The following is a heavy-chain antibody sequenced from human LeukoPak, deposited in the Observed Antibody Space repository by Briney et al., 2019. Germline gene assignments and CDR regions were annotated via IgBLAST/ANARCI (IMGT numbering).Heavy chain of an antibody. V-gene: IGHV3-74*03. CDR2: ISTDGNST. D-gene: IGHD4-23*01. Sequence: GGSLRLSCAASGFTFSSYWMHWVRQAPGKGLVWVSRISTDGNSTTYADSVKARFTISRGNAKDTLYLQMNSLRAEDTAVYYCARDQDDYGGNSPLGYWGQGTLVTVSS. CDR1: GFTFSSYW. CDR3: ARDQDDYGGNSPLGY. J-gene: IGHJ4*02.